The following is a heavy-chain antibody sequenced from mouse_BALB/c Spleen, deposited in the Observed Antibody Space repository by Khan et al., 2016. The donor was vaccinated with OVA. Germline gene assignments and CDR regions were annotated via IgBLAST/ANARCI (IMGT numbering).Heavy chain of an antibody. Sequence: VQLQASGPGLVKPSQSLSLTCSVTVYSITSGYYWNWIRQFPGNKLEWMGYITSGGSFNYNPSLKNRISITRDTSNNQFFLKLNSVTPEDTATYYCARAGRWFDYWGQGTLVTVSA. CDR1: VYSITSGYY. D-gene: IGHD3-3*01. J-gene: IGHJ3*01. CDR2: ITSGGSF. V-gene: IGHV3-6*02. CDR3: ARAGRWFDY.